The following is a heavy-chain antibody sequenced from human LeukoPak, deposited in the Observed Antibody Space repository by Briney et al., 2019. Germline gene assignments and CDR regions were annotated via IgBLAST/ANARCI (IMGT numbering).Heavy chain of an antibody. J-gene: IGHJ4*02. D-gene: IGHD2-8*01. CDR3: ARSTFVYCTNGVCYYFDY. Sequence: SETLSLTCTVSGGSISSYYWSWIRQPPGKGLEWIGYIFYSGSTNYNPSLKSRVTISVDTSKNQFSLKLSSVTAADTAVYYCARSTFVYCTNGVCYYFDYWGQGTLVTVSS. V-gene: IGHV4-59*08. CDR2: IFYSGST. CDR1: GGSISSYY.